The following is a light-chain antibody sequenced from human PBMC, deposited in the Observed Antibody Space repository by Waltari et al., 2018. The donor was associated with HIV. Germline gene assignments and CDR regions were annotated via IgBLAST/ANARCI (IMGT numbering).Light chain of an antibody. CDR1: SSNIGGNF. CDR2: RDN. CDR3: AAWDDSLSGLYV. J-gene: IGLJ1*01. Sequence: QSVLTQPPSASGTPGQRVTIPCSGSSSNIGGNFVYCSQQLPGTAPKLLIYRDNQRPSGVPDRFSGSKSGTSASLAINGLRSEDEADYYCAAWDDSLSGLYVFGTGTKVTVL. V-gene: IGLV1-47*01.